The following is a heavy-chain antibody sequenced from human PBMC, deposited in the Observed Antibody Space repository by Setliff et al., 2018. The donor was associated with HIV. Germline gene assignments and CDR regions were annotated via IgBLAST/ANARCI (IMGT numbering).Heavy chain of an antibody. CDR3: ARDEGLWFGAKRNWFDP. CDR2: IYYSGST. D-gene: IGHD3-10*01. CDR1: GDSISSNTFY. J-gene: IGHJ5*02. Sequence: PSETLSLPCTVSGDSISSNTFYWGWIRQPPGKGLEWIGSIYYSGSTYYNPSLKSRVTISVDTSKNQFSLKLTSVTAADTAVYYCARDEGLWFGAKRNWFDPWGQGTLVTVSS. V-gene: IGHV4-39*07.